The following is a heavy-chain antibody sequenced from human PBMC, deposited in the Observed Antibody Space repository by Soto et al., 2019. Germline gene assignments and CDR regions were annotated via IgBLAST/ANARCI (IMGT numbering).Heavy chain of an antibody. V-gene: IGHV4-61*05. CDR3: ARSYYDVTGFAVDP. CDR2: IYFDGNS. Sequence: ETLSLTCVVSGGPISSRTYSWGWIRQPPGKSLEWIGSIYFDGNSYYNPSLASRVTISVDKSKNQFSLKVTSVTAADTAVYYCARSYYDVTGFAVDPWGQGTLVTVSS. D-gene: IGHD3-22*01. CDR1: GGPISSRTYS. J-gene: IGHJ5*02.